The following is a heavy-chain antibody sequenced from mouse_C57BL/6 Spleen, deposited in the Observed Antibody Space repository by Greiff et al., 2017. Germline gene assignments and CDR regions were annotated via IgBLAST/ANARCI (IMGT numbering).Heavy chain of an antibody. J-gene: IGHJ4*01. Sequence: EVQLVESGGDLVKPGGSLKLSCAASGFTFSSYGMSWVRQTPDKRLEWVATISSGGSYTYYPDSVKGRFTISRDNAKNTLYLQMSSLKSEDTAMYYCARGYSNYYAMDYWGQGTSVTVSS. CDR3: ARGYSNYYAMDY. CDR1: GFTFSSYG. D-gene: IGHD2-5*01. V-gene: IGHV5-6*01. CDR2: ISSGGSYT.